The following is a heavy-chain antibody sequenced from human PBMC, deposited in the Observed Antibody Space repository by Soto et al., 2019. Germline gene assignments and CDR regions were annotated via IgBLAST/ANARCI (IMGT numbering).Heavy chain of an antibody. CDR2: INPSGGST. V-gene: IGHV1-46*03. J-gene: IGHJ4*02. CDR3: ASPGGDGAYVDYFDY. Sequence: QVQLVQSGAEVKKPGASVKVSCKASGYTFTSYYMHWVRQAPGQGLEWMGIINPSGGSTSYAQKFQGRVTMTRDTSTSTVYMELSSLRSEDTAVYYCASPGGDGAYVDYFDYWGQGTLVTVSS. CDR1: GYTFTSYY. D-gene: IGHD4-17*01.